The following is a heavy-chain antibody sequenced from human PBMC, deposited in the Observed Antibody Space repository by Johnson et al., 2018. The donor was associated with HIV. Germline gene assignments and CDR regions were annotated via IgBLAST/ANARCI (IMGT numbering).Heavy chain of an antibody. CDR3: ARALGYCSGGSCPLDAFDI. Sequence: VQLVESGGGLVQPGGSLSLSCAASGFTFNTYWMTWVRQAPGKGLEWVANINQDGSEKDYVDSVKGRFTISRDNSKNTLYLQMGSLRAEDMAVYYWARALGYCSGGSCPLDAFDIWGQGTIVTVSS. D-gene: IGHD2-15*01. V-gene: IGHV3-7*01. CDR1: GFTFNTYW. CDR2: INQDGSEK. J-gene: IGHJ3*02.